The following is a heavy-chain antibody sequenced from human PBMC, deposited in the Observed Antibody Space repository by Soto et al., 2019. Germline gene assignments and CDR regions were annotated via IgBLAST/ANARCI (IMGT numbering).Heavy chain of an antibody. V-gene: IGHV3-48*02. Sequence: EVQLVESGGGLVQPGGSLRLSCAASGFTFSSYSMTWVRQAPGKGLEWVSCISSSSSTIYYADSVKGRFTISRDNAKNPMYRQMNSLRDEDTAVNYGARVGVGMDVWGQGTLVTVSS. J-gene: IGHJ4*02. D-gene: IGHD3-16*01. CDR1: GFTFSSYS. CDR3: ARVGVGMDV. CDR2: ISSSSSTI.